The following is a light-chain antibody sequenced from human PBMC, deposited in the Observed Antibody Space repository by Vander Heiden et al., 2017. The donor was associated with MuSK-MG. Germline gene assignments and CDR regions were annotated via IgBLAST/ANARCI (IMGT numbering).Light chain of an antibody. CDR2: AAS. CDR3: QQSYSTPPYT. Sequence: DIQMTKSQYSLSASVGDRVTITCRASQGISSYLNWYQQKPGKAPKLLIYAASSLQSWVPSRFSGSGSGTDFTLTISILQPEYFATYYCQQSYSTPPYTFGQGTKLEIK. V-gene: IGKV1-39*01. CDR1: QGISSY. J-gene: IGKJ2*01.